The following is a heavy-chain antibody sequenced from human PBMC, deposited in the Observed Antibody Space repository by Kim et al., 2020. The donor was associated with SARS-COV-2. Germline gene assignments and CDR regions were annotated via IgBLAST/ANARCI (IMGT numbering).Heavy chain of an antibody. J-gene: IGHJ4*02. CDR1: GFTFSNAW. CDR2: IKSKTDGGTT. V-gene: IGHV3-15*01. Sequence: GGSLRLSCAASGFTFSNAWMSWVRQAPGKGLEWVGRIKSKTDGGTTDYAAPVKGRFTISRDDSKNTLYLQMNSLKTEDTAVYYCTTEPRVYYYDSSGYPSHHHDYWGQGTLVTVSS. CDR3: TTEPRVYYYDSSGYPSHHHDY. D-gene: IGHD3-22*01.